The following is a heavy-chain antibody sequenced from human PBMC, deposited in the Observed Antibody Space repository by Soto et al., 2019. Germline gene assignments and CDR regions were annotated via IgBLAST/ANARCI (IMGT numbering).Heavy chain of an antibody. V-gene: IGHV3-7*03. CDR1: GFTYSSFW. D-gene: IGHD6-19*01. Sequence: EVQLVESGGGLVQPGGSLRLSCAASGFTYSSFWMTWVRQAPGKGLEWVATMNQDGSQKDYVDSVKGRFTISRDNAKKSLYLQMNSLTAEDTAVYYCARKVCAVTGHPLDFWGQATLVTVSS. J-gene: IGHJ4*02. CDR2: MNQDGSQK. CDR3: ARKVCAVTGHPLDF.